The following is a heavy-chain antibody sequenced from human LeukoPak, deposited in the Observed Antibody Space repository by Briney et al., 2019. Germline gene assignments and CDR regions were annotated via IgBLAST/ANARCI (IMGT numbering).Heavy chain of an antibody. Sequence: GGSLRLSCAASGFTFSSYWMSWVRQAPGKGLEWVANIKQDGSEKYYMDSVKGRFTISRDNAKNSLYLQMNSLRAEDTAVYYCARSSAGYSSYYYYYYYGMDVWGQGTTVTVSS. CDR2: IKQDGSEK. CDR1: GFTFSSYW. D-gene: IGHD6-19*01. CDR3: ARSSAGYSSYYYYYYYGMDV. V-gene: IGHV3-7*03. J-gene: IGHJ6*02.